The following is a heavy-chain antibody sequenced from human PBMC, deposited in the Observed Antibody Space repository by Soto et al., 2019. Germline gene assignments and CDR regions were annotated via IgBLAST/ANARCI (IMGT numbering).Heavy chain of an antibody. D-gene: IGHD6-13*01. V-gene: IGHV2-5*02. Sequence: QITLKESGPTLVKPTQTLTLTCTFSGFSLSTSGVGVGWIRQPPGKALEWLALIYWDDDKRYSPSLKSRLTTXKXTXXNQVVLTMTNMDPVDTATYYCAHRRSAAGYNWFDPWGQGTLVTVSS. CDR2: IYWDDDK. CDR1: GFSLSTSGVG. J-gene: IGHJ5*02. CDR3: AHRRSAAGYNWFDP.